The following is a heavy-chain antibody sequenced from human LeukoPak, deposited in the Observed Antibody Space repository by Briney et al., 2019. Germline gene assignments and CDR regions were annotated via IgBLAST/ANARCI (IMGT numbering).Heavy chain of an antibody. V-gene: IGHV3-74*01. CDR1: GFTFSSYW. Sequence: GGSLRLSCVASGFTFSSYWMSWVRQPPGKGLVWVSRIYVDGRTTNYADSVKGRFTISRDNAKDTVYLEMNSLSVEDTATYYCIRDFRSADLWGQGTLVTVTS. CDR2: IYVDGRTT. CDR3: IRDFRSADL. J-gene: IGHJ5*02.